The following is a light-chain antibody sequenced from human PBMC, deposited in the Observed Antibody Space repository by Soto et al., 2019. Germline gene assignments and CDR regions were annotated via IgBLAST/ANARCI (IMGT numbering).Light chain of an antibody. CDR3: QRTYNDSLT. Sequence: QLTQSPSSLSASVGDRVTITCRASQGISSNLAWYQQKPGRAPKLLIFGASNLQSGVPSRFSGSGSGTDFTLTISSLQPEDVATYYGQRTYNDSLTFGPGTKVDIK. CDR1: QGISSN. CDR2: GAS. V-gene: IGKV1-27*01. J-gene: IGKJ3*01.